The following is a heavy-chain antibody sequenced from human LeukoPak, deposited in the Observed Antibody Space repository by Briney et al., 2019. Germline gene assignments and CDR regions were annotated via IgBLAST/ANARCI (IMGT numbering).Heavy chain of an antibody. V-gene: IGHV4-34*01. J-gene: IGHJ2*01. CDR3: ARVPKYFDL. CDR1: SRSFSGFY. CDR2: INHSRST. Sequence: SETLSLTCAVYSRSFSGFYWTWIRQPPGKGLEWIGQINHSRSTHYNPSLKSRVTISVDTSKNQFSLKLSSVTAADTAVYYCARVPKYFDLWGRGTPVTVSS.